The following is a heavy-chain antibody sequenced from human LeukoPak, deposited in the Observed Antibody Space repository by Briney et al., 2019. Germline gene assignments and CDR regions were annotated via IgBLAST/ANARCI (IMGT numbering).Heavy chain of an antibody. Sequence: GGSLRLSCAASGFTFSSYAMPWVRQAPGKGLEWVAVISYDGSNKYYADSVKGRFTISRDNSKNTLYLQMNSLRAEDTAVYYCARDPRYSSGWYVSWFDPWGQGTLVTVSS. CDR2: ISYDGSNK. D-gene: IGHD6-19*01. J-gene: IGHJ5*02. CDR1: GFTFSSYA. V-gene: IGHV3-30-3*01. CDR3: ARDPRYSSGWYVSWFDP.